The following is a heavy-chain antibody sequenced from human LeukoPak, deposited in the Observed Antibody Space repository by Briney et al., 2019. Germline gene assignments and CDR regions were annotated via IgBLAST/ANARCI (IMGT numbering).Heavy chain of an antibody. CDR1: GGSISSGDYY. CDR2: IYCSGST. V-gene: IGHV4-30-4*08. Sequence: PSQTLSLTCTVSGGSISSGDYYWSWIRQPPGKGLEWIGYIYCSGSTYYNPSLKSRVTISVDTSKNQFSLKLSSVTAADTAVYYCARSQYIIAAAGTGFDYWGQGTLVTVSS. D-gene: IGHD6-13*01. J-gene: IGHJ4*02. CDR3: ARSQYIIAAAGTGFDY.